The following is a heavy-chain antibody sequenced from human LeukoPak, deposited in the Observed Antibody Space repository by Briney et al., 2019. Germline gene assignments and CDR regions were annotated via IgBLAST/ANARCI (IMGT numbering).Heavy chain of an antibody. J-gene: IGHJ3*01. D-gene: IGHD3-10*01. CDR2: IYHTGRT. CDR1: GASISSGAYY. CDR3: ARDGFGIT. V-gene: IGHV4-30-4*01. Sequence: PSQTLSLTCTVSGASISSGAYYWSWLRQPPGKGLEWIAYIYHTGRTYYNPSLKRRISITIDTSKNQFSLKLSSVTAADTAGYYCARDGFGITWGQGTMVTVSS.